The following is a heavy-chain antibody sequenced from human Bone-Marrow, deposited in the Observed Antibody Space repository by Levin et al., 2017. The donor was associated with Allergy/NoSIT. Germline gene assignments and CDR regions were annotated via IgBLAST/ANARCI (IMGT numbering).Heavy chain of an antibody. D-gene: IGHD3-22*01. J-gene: IGHJ4*02. CDR2: INPNSGDT. CDR1: GYIFSGYY. CDR3: ARWDYDSSGYYFDY. Sequence: ASVKVSCKASGYIFSGYYTHWVRQAPGQGLEWMGWINPNSGDTNYAQKFQGRVTMTRDTSISTAYMDLSRLRSDDTAVYYCARWDYDSSGYYFDYWGQGTLVTVSS. V-gene: IGHV1-2*02.